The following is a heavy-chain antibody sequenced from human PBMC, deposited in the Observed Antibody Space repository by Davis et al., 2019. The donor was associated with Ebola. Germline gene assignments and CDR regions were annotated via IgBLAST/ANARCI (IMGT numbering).Heavy chain of an antibody. Sequence: MPGGSLRLSCTVSGYSISSGYYWGWIRQPPGKGLEWIGSIYHSGSTYYNPSLKSRVTISVDTSKNQFSLKLSSVTAADTAVYYCARDSNSGGDYWGQGTLVTVSS. D-gene: IGHD4-23*01. V-gene: IGHV4-38-2*02. CDR1: GYSISSGYY. J-gene: IGHJ4*02. CDR3: ARDSNSGGDY. CDR2: IYHSGST.